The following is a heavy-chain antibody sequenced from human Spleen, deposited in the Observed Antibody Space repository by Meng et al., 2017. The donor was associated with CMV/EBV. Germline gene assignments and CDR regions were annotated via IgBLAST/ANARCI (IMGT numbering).Heavy chain of an antibody. CDR1: GFTFSSYS. Sequence: GESLKISCAASGFTFSSYSMNWVRQAPGKGLEWVSAISGSGGSTYYADSVKGRFTISRDNSKNTLYLQMNSLRAEDTAVYYCAGFSEWLGSYYYYGMDVWGQGTTVTVSS. CDR3: AGFSEWLGSYYYYGMDV. V-gene: IGHV3-23*01. CDR2: ISGSGGST. D-gene: IGHD6-19*01. J-gene: IGHJ6*02.